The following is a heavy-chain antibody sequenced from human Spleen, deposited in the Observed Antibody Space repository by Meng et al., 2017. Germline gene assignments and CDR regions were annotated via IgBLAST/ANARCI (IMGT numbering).Heavy chain of an antibody. D-gene: IGHD1-14*01. J-gene: IGHJ4*02. CDR1: GGSISSSNW. CDR3: ASGPRGPDQMYYFDY. V-gene: IGHV4-4*02. CDR2: IYHSGST. Sequence: VELQESGPGLVKPSGPLSLTCAVSGGSISSSNWWSWVSQPPGKGLEWIGEIYHSGSTNYNPSLKSRVTISVDKSKNQFSLKLSSVTAADTAVYYCASGPRGPDQMYYFDYWGQGTLVTVSS.